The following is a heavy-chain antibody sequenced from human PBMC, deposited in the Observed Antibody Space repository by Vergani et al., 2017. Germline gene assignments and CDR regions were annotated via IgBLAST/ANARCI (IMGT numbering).Heavy chain of an antibody. J-gene: IGHJ4*02. V-gene: IGHV3-23*01. CDR2: INRGSTT. CDR1: GFPFSSDA. Sequence: EVQLLESGGGLVQPGGSLRVSCAASGFPFSSDAMSWVRQAPGKGLEWVSAINRGSTTYYADSVKGRFTISRDNSKNTVFLQMNSLRAEDTAVYYCAKEGRSGITPFVADWGQGTLVTVSS. D-gene: IGHD1-14*01. CDR3: AKEGRSGITPFVAD.